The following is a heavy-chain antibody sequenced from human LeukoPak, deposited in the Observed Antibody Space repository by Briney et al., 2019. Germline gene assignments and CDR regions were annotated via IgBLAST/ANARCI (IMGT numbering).Heavy chain of an antibody. J-gene: IGHJ3*02. D-gene: IGHD6-13*01. Sequence: VASVKVSCKSSGGTFSSYTISWVRQAPGQGLEWIRRIIPILGIANYAQKFQGRVTITADKSTSTAYMELRSLRSEDTAVYYCARGPGRGRSCKRDAFDIWGQGTMVTVSS. CDR3: ARGPGRGRSCKRDAFDI. V-gene: IGHV1-69*02. CDR2: IIPILGIA. CDR1: GGTFSSYT.